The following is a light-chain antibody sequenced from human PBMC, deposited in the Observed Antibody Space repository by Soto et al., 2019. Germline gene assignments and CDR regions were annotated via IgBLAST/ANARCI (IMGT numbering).Light chain of an antibody. CDR3: QSFDNSLSGFYV. Sequence: QSVLTQTPSVSGAPGQTITISCTGTDSNIGAGYDVHWYQHLPGRAPKLLIFGNTHRPSGVPDRFSGSKSGTSASLAITGLHAEDEADYYCQSFDNSLSGFYVFGSGTKLTVL. CDR1: DSNIGAGYD. V-gene: IGLV1-40*01. CDR2: GNT. J-gene: IGLJ1*01.